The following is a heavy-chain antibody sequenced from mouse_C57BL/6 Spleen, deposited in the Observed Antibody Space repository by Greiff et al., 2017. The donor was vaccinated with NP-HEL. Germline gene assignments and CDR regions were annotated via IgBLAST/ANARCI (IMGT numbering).Heavy chain of an antibody. Sequence: QVHVKQSGPELVKPGASVKISCKASGYAFSSSWMNWVKQRPGKGLEWIGRIYPGDGDTNYNGKFKGKATLTADKSSSTAYMQLSSLTSEDSAVYFCARSRAWDPFAYWGQGTLVTVSA. CDR3: ARSRAWDPFAY. D-gene: IGHD4-1*01. V-gene: IGHV1-82*01. J-gene: IGHJ3*01. CDR1: GYAFSSSW. CDR2: IYPGDGDT.